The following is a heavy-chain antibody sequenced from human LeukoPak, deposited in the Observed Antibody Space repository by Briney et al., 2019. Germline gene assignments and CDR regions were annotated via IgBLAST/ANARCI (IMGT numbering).Heavy chain of an antibody. CDR1: GGTFSNFF. J-gene: IGHJ3*02. CDR3: ARGGAVNGFDI. D-gene: IGHD2-8*01. CDR2: IYHSGSA. Sequence: SKTLSLTCGVSGGTFSNFFWNWIRQTPGKGLEWIGQIYHSGSADYNPSLKSRVTISVDTSKTHFSLNLTSVTAADTAVYYCARGGAVNGFDIWGQGTRVTVSS. V-gene: IGHV4-34*01.